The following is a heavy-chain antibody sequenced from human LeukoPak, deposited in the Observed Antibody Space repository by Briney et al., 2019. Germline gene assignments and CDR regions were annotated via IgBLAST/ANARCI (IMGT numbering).Heavy chain of an antibody. V-gene: IGHV3-21*04. J-gene: IGHJ4*02. CDR1: AFTFSSYS. Sequence: GGSLRLSCAASAFTFSSYSMNWVRQAPGKGLEWVSSISSSSSYIYYADSVKGRFTISRDNSKNTLYLQMNNLGAEDTAVYYCAKRDYSDSSGYLPLFDNWGQGTLVTVSS. D-gene: IGHD3-22*01. CDR2: ISSSSSYI. CDR3: AKRDYSDSSGYLPLFDN.